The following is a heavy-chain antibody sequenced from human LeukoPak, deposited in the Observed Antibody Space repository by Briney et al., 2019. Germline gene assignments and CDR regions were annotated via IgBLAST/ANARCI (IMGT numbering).Heavy chain of an antibody. J-gene: IGHJ5*02. D-gene: IGHD5-24*01. CDR2: INPNSGGT. CDR3: ARDSRAGHNWFDP. Sequence: ASVKVSCKASGYTFTGYYMHWVRQAPGQGLEWMGWINPNSGGTNYAQKFQGRVSMTRDTSISTAYMELSRLRSDDTAVYYCARDSRAGHNWFDPWGQGTLVTVSS. V-gene: IGHV1-2*02. CDR1: GYTFTGYY.